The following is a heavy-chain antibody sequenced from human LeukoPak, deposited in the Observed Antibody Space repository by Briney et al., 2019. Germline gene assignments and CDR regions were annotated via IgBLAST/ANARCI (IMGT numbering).Heavy chain of an antibody. CDR3: ARHSLPGLSNPFDM. J-gene: IGHJ3*02. Sequence: TGEPLIISCKGSGYRFISYWIGWVRQKPGKGLEWMGIIHPGDSDTRNSPSLQGQVTISADKSICTAYLQWSSLKASDTAMYYCARHSLPGLSNPFDMWGQGTMVTVSS. D-gene: IGHD3-10*01. CDR2: IHPGDSDT. V-gene: IGHV5-51*01. CDR1: GYRFISYW.